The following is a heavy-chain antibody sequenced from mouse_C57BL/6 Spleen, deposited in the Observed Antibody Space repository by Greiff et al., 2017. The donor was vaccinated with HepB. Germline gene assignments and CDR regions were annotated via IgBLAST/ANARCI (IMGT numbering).Heavy chain of an antibody. V-gene: IGHV1-80*01. J-gene: IGHJ1*03. CDR3: ARHYYGSSYVWYFDV. CDR2: IYPGDGDT. D-gene: IGHD1-1*01. CDR1: GYAFSSYW. Sequence: VQLQQSGAELVKPGASVKISCKASGYAFSSYWMNGVKQRPGKGLEWIGQIYPGDGDTNYNGKFKGKATLTADKSSSTAYMQLSSLTSEDSAVYFCARHYYGSSYVWYFDVWGTGTTVTVSS.